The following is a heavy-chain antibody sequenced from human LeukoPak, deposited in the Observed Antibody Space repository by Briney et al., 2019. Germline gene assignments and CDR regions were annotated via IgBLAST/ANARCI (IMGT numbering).Heavy chain of an antibody. Sequence: ASVKVPCKASGYTFTSYGISWVRQAPGQGLEWMGWISAYNGNTNYAQKLQGRVTMTTDTSTSTAYMELRSLRSDDTAVYYCAREVDTMVRGVTYYFDYWGQGTLVTVSS. D-gene: IGHD3-10*01. V-gene: IGHV1-18*01. J-gene: IGHJ4*02. CDR2: ISAYNGNT. CDR1: GYTFTSYG. CDR3: AREVDTMVRGVTYYFDY.